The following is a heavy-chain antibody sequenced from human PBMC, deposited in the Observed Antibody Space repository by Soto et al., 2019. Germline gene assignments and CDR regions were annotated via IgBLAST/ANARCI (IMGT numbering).Heavy chain of an antibody. V-gene: IGHV1-69*06. D-gene: IGHD6-13*01. CDR3: ARGGFSSSWRFDY. Sequence: QVQLVQSGAEVRKPGSSVKVSCKASRDTFSSYAISWVRQAPGQGLEWMGGIVPFIGTTNYAQNFQGRVTITADKSTSTTYMELTSLRSEDTAVYYCARGGFSSSWRFDYWGQGALVTVSS. J-gene: IGHJ4*02. CDR1: RDTFSSYA. CDR2: IVPFIGTT.